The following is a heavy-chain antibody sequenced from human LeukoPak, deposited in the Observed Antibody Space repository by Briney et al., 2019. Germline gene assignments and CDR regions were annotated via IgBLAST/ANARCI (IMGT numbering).Heavy chain of an antibody. D-gene: IGHD2-2*01. CDR3: ARVRCSSNSCFPDY. J-gene: IGHJ4*02. CDR1: GFTFSTYW. V-gene: IGHV3-7*01. Sequence: GGSLRLSCAASGFTFSTYWMSWVRQAPGKGLEWVANIKQDGSDKYYVDSVKGRFTISRDNAKNSLFLQMNSLRAEDTSVYYCARVRCSSNSCFPDYWGQGTLVTVSS. CDR2: IKQDGSDK.